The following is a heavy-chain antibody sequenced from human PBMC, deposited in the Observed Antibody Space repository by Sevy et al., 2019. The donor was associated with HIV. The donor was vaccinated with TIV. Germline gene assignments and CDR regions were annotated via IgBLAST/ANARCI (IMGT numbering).Heavy chain of an antibody. J-gene: IGHJ4*02. D-gene: IGHD6-13*01. Sequence: GGSLRLSCAASGLTFSSYAMSWVRQAPGKGLEWVSVISGSGGSTYYADSVKGRFTISSDNSNNTLYLQMNSLRAEDTAVYYCVKRMGAPGPFDFWGQGTLVTVSS. CDR2: ISGSGGST. CDR3: VKRMGAPGPFDF. CDR1: GLTFSSYA. V-gene: IGHV3-23*01.